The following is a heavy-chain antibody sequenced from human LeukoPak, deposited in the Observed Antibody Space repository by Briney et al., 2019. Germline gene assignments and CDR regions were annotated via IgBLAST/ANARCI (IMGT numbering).Heavy chain of an antibody. CDR3: AKDQSEYSGTYYGRWFDP. J-gene: IGHJ5*02. Sequence: GGSLRLSCAASGFTFSSYAMSWVRQAPGKGLEWVSIISGGGGSTYYADPVKGRFTISRDNSKNTLYLQMNSLRAEDTAIYYCAKDQSEYSGTYYGRWFDPWGQGTLVTVSS. CDR2: ISGGGGST. CDR1: GFTFSSYA. V-gene: IGHV3-23*01. D-gene: IGHD1-26*01.